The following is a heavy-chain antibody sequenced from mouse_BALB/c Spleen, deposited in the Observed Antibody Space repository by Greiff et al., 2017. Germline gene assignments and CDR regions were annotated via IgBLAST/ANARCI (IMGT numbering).Heavy chain of an antibody. CDR2: ISSGGST. CDR3: ARGTYGPDY. D-gene: IGHD1-2*01. J-gene: IGHJ2*01. V-gene: IGHV5-6-5*01. Sequence: EVQVVESGGGLVKPGGSLKLSCAASGFTFSSYAMSWVRQTPEKRLEWVASISSGGSTYYPDSVKGRFTISRDNARNILYLQMSSLRSEDTAMYYCARGTYGPDYWGQGTTLTVSS. CDR1: GFTFSSYA.